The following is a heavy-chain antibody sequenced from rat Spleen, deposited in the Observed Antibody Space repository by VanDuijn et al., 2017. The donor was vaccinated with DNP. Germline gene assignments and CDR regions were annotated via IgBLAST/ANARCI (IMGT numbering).Heavy chain of an antibody. V-gene: IGHV5S23*01. CDR1: VFTFSDYY. D-gene: IGHD5-1*01. Sequence: EVQLVESGGTFVQPGRSLKLSCAAAVFTFSDYYMAWVRQAPTKGLEWVATISASGGSTYYRDSVKGRFTISRDNAKNTLYLQMNSLRSEDTATYYCARGSGTYYWYFDFWGPGTMVTVSS. CDR2: ISASGGST. CDR3: ARGSGTYYWYFDF. J-gene: IGHJ1*01.